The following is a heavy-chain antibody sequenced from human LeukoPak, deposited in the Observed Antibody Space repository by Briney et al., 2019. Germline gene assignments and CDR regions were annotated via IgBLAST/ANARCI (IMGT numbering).Heavy chain of an antibody. CDR2: IYHSGST. CDR1: GGSIRSSTYY. V-gene: IGHV4-39*07. D-gene: IGHD3-10*01. Sequence: PSETLSLTCTVSGGSIRSSTYYWGWIRQPPGKELEWIGSIYHSGSTNYNPSLKSRVTISVDKSKNQFSLKLSSVTAADTAVYYCAGGGNGSGSYYNNWGQGTPVTVSS. J-gene: IGHJ4*02. CDR3: AGGGNGSGSYYNN.